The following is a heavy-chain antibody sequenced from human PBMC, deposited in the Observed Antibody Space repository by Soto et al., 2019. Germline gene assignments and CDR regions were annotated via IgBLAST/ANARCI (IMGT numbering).Heavy chain of an antibody. Sequence: SETLSLTCTVSGGSISNAAYSWSWIRQPPGKGLEWIGYIYPSGMPFYNPSLRSRVTISIDRSNDQFSLNLKSVTAADTSVYYCARERGGYGLFDSWGQGTLVTVSS. CDR1: GGSISNAAYS. D-gene: IGHD5-18*01. J-gene: IGHJ4*02. CDR3: ARERGGYGLFDS. CDR2: IYPSGMP. V-gene: IGHV4-30-2*01.